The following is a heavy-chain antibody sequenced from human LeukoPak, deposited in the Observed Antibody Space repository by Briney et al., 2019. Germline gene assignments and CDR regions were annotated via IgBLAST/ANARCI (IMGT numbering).Heavy chain of an antibody. J-gene: IGHJ4*02. Sequence: SETLSLTCNVSGGSLTTHYWSWVRQSPDKGLEWIGQVYHTGSTHYNPSLRSRFTISVDTSKNKVLLTLTSVTAADTAVYCAREGRWGMKYYFDSWDPGTRVIVSS. CDR2: VYHTGST. CDR3: AREGRWGMKYYFDS. V-gene: IGHV4-59*11. CDR1: GGSLTTHY. D-gene: IGHD4-23*01.